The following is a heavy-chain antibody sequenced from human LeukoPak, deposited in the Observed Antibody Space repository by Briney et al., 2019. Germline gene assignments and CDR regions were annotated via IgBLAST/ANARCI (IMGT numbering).Heavy chain of an antibody. CDR1: GGSISSSSYY. D-gene: IGHD2-2*01. CDR2: IYYSGST. J-gene: IGHJ5*02. V-gene: IGHV4-39*07. CDR3: ARDSLGSSTSCYDP. Sequence: SETLSLTCTVSGGSISSSSYYWGWIRRPPGKGLEWIGSIYYSGSTYYNPSLKSRVTISVDTSKNQFSLKLSSVTAADTAVYYCARDSLGSSTSCYDPWGQGTLVTVSS.